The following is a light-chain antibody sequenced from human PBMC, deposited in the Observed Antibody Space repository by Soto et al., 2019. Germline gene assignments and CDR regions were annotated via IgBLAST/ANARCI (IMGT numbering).Light chain of an antibody. J-gene: IGKJ1*01. Sequence: DIVMTQSPLSLPVTPGEPATLSCRARQSISRSIAGYQQKPGQAPRLLVNGAATTATGIPDRFSGSGSGTDFTPPITRLEPQDSAAYYCQQYGSSPTWTFGQGTKVDI. CDR3: QQYGSSPTWT. CDR2: GAA. CDR1: QSISRS. V-gene: IGKV3-20*01.